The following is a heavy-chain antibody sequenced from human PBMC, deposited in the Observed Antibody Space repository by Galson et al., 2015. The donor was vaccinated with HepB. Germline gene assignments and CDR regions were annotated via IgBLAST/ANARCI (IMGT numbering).Heavy chain of an antibody. J-gene: IGHJ2*01. D-gene: IGHD6-25*01. CDR1: GFTFSSYG. V-gene: IGHV3-33*08. Sequence: SLRLSCAASGFTFSSYGMHWVRQAPGKGLEWVAVIWYDGSNKYYADSVKGRFTISRDNSKNTLYLQMNSLRAEDTAVYYCASAGREWYFDLWGRGTLVTVSS. CDR3: ASAGREWYFDL. CDR2: IWYDGSNK.